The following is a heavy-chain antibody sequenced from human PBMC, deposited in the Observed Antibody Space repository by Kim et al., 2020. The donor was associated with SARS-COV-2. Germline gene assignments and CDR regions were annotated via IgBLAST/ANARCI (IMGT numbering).Heavy chain of an antibody. D-gene: IGHD3-16*01. Sequence: GGSLRLSCAASGFTFSNYGMHWVRQAPGKGLEWVALISYEGSKKYYADSLKGRFTISRDNSKNTLYLQMDSLRPEDTAVYFCAKDNSFFYDYIWGRIGRFGTVGRRAHCPRPLSVHPAPPGPPSSTLIKAHLWG. CDR2: ISYEGSKK. CDR3: AKDNSFFYDYIWGRIGRFGTVGRRAHCPRPLSVHPAPPGPPSSTLIKAHL. J-gene: IGHJ2*01. CDR1: GFTFSNYG. V-gene: IGHV3-30*18.